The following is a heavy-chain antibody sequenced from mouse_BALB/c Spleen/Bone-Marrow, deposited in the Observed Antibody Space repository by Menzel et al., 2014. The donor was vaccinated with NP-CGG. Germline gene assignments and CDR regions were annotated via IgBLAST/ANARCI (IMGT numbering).Heavy chain of an antibody. J-gene: IGHJ3*01. Sequence: VQLQQSGAELVRPGASVKLSCTASGFNIKDTYMHWVKQRPEQGLEWIGRIDPANGNTKYDPKFQGKANITADTSSNTAFLQLSSLTSEDTAVYYCARNGNYGAWFAYWGQGTLVTVSA. CDR1: GFNIKDTY. V-gene: IGHV14-3*02. CDR2: IDPANGNT. D-gene: IGHD2-1*01. CDR3: ARNGNYGAWFAY.